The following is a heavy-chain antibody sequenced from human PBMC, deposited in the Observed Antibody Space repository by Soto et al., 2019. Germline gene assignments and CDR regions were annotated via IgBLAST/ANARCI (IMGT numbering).Heavy chain of an antibody. J-gene: IGHJ6*03. CDR2: INPSGGST. Sequence: ASVKVSCKASGYTFTSYYMHWVRQAPGQGLEWMGIINPSGGSTSYAQKFQGRVTMTRDTSTSTVYMELSSLRSEDTAVYYCAAGRLPRAYYYYMDVWGKGTTVTVS. D-gene: IGHD4-17*01. CDR1: GYTFTSYY. V-gene: IGHV1-46*01. CDR3: AAGRLPRAYYYYMDV.